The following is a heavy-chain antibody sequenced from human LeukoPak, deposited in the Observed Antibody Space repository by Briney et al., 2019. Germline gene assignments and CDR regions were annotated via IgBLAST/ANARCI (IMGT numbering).Heavy chain of an antibody. CDR3: ARSPVLVVVTNYGMDV. Sequence: GGSLRLSCAASGFTFSSYSMNWVRQAPGKGLEWVSSISSSSSYIYYADSVKGRFTISRDNAKNSLYLQMNSLRAEDTAVYYCARSPVLVVVTNYGMDVWGQGTTVTVSS. CDR2: ISSSSSYI. V-gene: IGHV3-21*01. CDR1: GFTFSSYS. J-gene: IGHJ6*02. D-gene: IGHD2-21*02.